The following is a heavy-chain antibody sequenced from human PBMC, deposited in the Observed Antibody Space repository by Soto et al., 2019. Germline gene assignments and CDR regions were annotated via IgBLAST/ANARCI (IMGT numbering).Heavy chain of an antibody. Sequence: QVQLQESGPGLVKPSETLSLTCTVSGGSISSYYWSWIWQPPGKGLEWIGYIYYSGSTNYNPSLKSRVTISVDTSKNQFSLKLSSVTAADTAVYYCARGWGGYFQHWGQGTLVTVSS. CDR3: ARGWGGYFQH. D-gene: IGHD7-27*01. V-gene: IGHV4-59*01. CDR1: GGSISSYY. CDR2: IYYSGST. J-gene: IGHJ1*01.